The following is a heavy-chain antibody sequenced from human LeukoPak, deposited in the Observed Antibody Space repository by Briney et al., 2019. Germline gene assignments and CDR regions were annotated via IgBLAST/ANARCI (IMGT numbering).Heavy chain of an antibody. D-gene: IGHD4-17*01. CDR1: GGTFSSYA. CDR2: IIPIFGTA. J-gene: IGHJ3*02. Sequence: GASVKVSCKASGGTFSSYAISWVRQAPGQGLEWMGGIIPIFGTANYAQKFQGRVTITADESTSTAYMELSSLRSEDTAVYYCARAGPGGDYGDYVGSGAFDIWGQGTMVTVSS. CDR3: ARAGPGGDYGDYVGSGAFDI. V-gene: IGHV1-69*13.